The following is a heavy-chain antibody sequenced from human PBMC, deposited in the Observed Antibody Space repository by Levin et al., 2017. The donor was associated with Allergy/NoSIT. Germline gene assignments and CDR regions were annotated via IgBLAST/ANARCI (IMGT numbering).Heavy chain of an antibody. CDR3: ARHTALLWFEELVFDS. Sequence: ESLKISCTVSGGSFITSSYFWAWIRQPPGKGLEWLGSIYYSGTTYYNPSLKSRLTISIDTSTNQFSLKLRSVTAVDTAVYYCARHTALLWFEELVFDSWGQGNLVAVSS. CDR2: IYYSGTT. D-gene: IGHD3-10*01. CDR1: GGSFITSSYF. V-gene: IGHV4-39*01. J-gene: IGHJ4*02.